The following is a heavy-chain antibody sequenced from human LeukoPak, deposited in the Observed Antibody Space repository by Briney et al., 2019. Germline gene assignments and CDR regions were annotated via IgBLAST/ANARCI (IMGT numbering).Heavy chain of an antibody. CDR3: ATPRGDTALDV. V-gene: IGHV3-30*03. Sequence: GGSLRLSCAASGFTFSSYGMHWVRQAPGKGLEWVAVISYDGSNKYYADSVKGRFTISRDNSKNTLYLQMNSLRAEDTAVYYRATPRGDTALDVWGQGTTVTVSS. CDR1: GFTFSSYG. CDR2: ISYDGSNK. D-gene: IGHD5-18*01. J-gene: IGHJ6*02.